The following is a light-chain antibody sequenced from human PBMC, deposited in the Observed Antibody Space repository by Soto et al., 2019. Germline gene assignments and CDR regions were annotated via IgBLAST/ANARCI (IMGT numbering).Light chain of an antibody. CDR3: CSYAGDYTFV. CDR2: DVK. Sequence: QSAXTQPXSXSXSPGXXXTXXCTGTSSDVGGYNYVTWYQQYPGKAPKVMIYDVKTRPSGVPDRFSGSKSGNTASLTISGLQAEDEADYYCCSYAGDYTFVFGTGTKLTVL. J-gene: IGLJ1*01. CDR1: SSDVGGYNY. V-gene: IGLV2-11*01.